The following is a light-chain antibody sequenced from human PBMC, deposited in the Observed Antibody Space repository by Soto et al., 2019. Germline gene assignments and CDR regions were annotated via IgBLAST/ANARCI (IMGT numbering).Light chain of an antibody. CDR2: DVN. CDR3: CAYAGSYPLYV. CDR1: SSDIGDSSY. V-gene: IGLV2-11*01. J-gene: IGLJ1*01. Sequence: QSALTQPRSVSGSPGQSVTISCTGTSSDIGDSSYVSWYQQHPGKAPKLIIFDVNKRPSGVPYRFSGSKSGYTASLTISGLQADDDSDYYCCAYAGSYPLYVFGTGTKVTVL.